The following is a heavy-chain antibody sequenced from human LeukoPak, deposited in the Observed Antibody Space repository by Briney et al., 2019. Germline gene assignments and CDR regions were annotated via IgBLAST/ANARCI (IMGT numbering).Heavy chain of an antibody. D-gene: IGHD4-23*01. Sequence: SETLSLTCTVSGGSISGYYWSWIRQPPGKGLEWIGYIYYSGSTNYNPSLKSRVTISVDTSKNQFSLKLSSVTAADTAVYYCARAWYGGNLFDYWGQGTLVTVSS. CDR2: IYYSGST. J-gene: IGHJ4*02. V-gene: IGHV4-59*12. CDR3: ARAWYGGNLFDY. CDR1: GGSISGYY.